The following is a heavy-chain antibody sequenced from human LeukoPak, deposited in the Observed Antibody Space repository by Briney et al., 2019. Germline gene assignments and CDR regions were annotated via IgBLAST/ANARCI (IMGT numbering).Heavy chain of an antibody. J-gene: IGHJ4*02. CDR3: ARDLGGRWIQLSRAFDY. CDR2: IIPILGI. CDR1: GGTFSSYA. D-gene: IGHD5-18*01. V-gene: IGHV1-69*04. Sequence: GASVKVSCKASGGTFSSYAISWVRQAPGQGLEWMGRIIPILGIDAQKFQGRVTITADKSTSTAYMELSSLRTEDTAVYYCARDLGGRWIQLSRAFDYWGQGTLVIVSS.